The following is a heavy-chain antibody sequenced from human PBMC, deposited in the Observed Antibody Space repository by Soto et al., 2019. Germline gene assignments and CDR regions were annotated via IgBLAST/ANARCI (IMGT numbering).Heavy chain of an antibody. Sequence: PGGSLRLSCAASGFTFSDYHMSWIRQAQGKGLEWVSYISSSGSTIYYADSVKGRFTISRDNAKNSLYLQMNSLRAEDTAVYYCARDRATILGVPMDVWGKGTTVTVSS. D-gene: IGHD3-3*01. CDR1: GFTFSDYH. V-gene: IGHV3-11*01. CDR2: ISSSGSTI. J-gene: IGHJ6*04. CDR3: ARDRATILGVPMDV.